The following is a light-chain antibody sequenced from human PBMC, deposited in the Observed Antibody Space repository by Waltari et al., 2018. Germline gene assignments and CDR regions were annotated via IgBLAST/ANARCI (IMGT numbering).Light chain of an antibody. Sequence: QSALTQPDSVSGSPGQTITISCTGTRSDVRVYKYVSWYQQYPGKAPKVIIYDAINRPSGVSNRFSGSKSGNSASLTISGLQAEDEAHYFCASFISSTSGVFGGGTRLTVL. CDR3: ASFISSTSGV. V-gene: IGLV2-14*03. J-gene: IGLJ2*01. CDR2: DAI. CDR1: RSDVRVYKY.